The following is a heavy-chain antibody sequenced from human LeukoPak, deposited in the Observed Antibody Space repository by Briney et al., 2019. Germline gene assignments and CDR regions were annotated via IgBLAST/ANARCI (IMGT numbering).Heavy chain of an antibody. V-gene: IGHV3-74*01. CDR3: ARDVDSLISGDYGMDV. CDR1: GFTFSSYW. J-gene: IGHJ6*02. D-gene: IGHD3-16*01. CDR2: INTDGSST. Sequence: GGSLRLSCAASGFTFSSYWMHWVRQAPGKGLVWVSRINTDGSSTSYADSVKGRFTISRDNAKNSLYLQMNSLRAEDTAVYYCARDVDSLISGDYGMDVWGQGTTVTVSS.